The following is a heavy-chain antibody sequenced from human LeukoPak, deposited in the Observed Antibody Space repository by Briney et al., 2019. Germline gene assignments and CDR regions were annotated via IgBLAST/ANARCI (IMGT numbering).Heavy chain of an antibody. J-gene: IGHJ4*02. Sequence: GGSLRLSCAVSGFTFRNHWMHWVRQALGKGLVWVSRVNSDGSSTRYADSVKGRFTISRDNAKNTLYLQMNSLRAEDTAVYYCVRFGEFALDYWGQGTVVTVSS. D-gene: IGHD3-10*01. V-gene: IGHV3-74*01. CDR2: VNSDGSST. CDR1: GFTFRNHW. CDR3: VRFGEFALDY.